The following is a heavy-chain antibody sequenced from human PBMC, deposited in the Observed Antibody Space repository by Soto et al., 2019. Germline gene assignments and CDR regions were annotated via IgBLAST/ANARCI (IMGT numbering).Heavy chain of an antibody. CDR3: ARDIEVGGYFDY. CDR2: INPSGGST. CDR1: GYTFTSYY. Sequence: QVQLVQSGAEVKKPGASVKVSCKASGYTFTSYYMHWVRQAPGQGLEWMGIINPSGGSTSYAQKCEGRVTMTRDTCTRTGYMELSSLRSEDTAVYYCARDIEVGGYFDYWGQGTLVTVSS. V-gene: IGHV1-46*01. J-gene: IGHJ4*02. D-gene: IGHD3-10*01.